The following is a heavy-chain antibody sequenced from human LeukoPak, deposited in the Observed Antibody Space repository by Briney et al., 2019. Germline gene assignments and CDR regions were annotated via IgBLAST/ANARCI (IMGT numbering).Heavy chain of an antibody. Sequence: ASVKVSCKASGGTFSSYAISWVRQAPGQGLEWMGGIIPIFGTANYAQKFQGRVTITADKSTSTAYMELSSLRSDDTAVYYCAREAAAAGENYFDYWGQGTLVTVSS. D-gene: IGHD6-13*01. CDR3: AREAAAAGENYFDY. J-gene: IGHJ4*02. CDR2: IIPIFGTA. CDR1: GGTFSSYA. V-gene: IGHV1-69*06.